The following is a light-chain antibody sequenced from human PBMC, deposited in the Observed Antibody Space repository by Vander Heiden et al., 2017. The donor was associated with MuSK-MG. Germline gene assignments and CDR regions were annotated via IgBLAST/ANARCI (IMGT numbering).Light chain of an antibody. CDR1: QSLLHSNGYNY. CDR2: LGS. Sequence: DIVMPQSPLSLPVTPGEPASISCRSSQSLLHSNGYNYLDWYLQKPGQSPQLLIYLGSNRAPEVPDRFSGSGSGTDFTLKISRVESEDVGVYYCRQALQTPRTFGQGTKVEIK. CDR3: RQALQTPRT. J-gene: IGKJ1*01. V-gene: IGKV2-28*01.